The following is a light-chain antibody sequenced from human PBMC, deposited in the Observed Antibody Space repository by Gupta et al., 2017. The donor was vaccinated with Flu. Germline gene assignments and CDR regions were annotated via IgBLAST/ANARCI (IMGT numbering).Light chain of an antibody. V-gene: IGKV3-11*01. J-gene: IGKJ2*01. CDR1: QSISSY. CDR3: QHRSSRPMYT. Sequence: DIVLTQSPATLSLSPGERATLSCRASQSISSYLAWYQKKPGQAPRLLMYDASHRATGIPVRFSGSGSGTDFTLTISSLEPEEFAVYYCQHRSSRPMYTFGQGTELEIK. CDR2: DAS.